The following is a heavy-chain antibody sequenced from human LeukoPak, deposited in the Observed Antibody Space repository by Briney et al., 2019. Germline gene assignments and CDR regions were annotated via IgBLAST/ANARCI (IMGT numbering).Heavy chain of an antibody. CDR1: GFTFSTYA. CDR2: ISGSGSNT. J-gene: IGHJ5*02. V-gene: IGHV3-23*01. CDR3: AKGRGLPGSAWFDP. D-gene: IGHD3-10*01. Sequence: GGSLRLSCAASGFTFSTYAMTWVRQAPGKALEWVSGISGSGSNTYYADSKKGRFTISRDNSKNMLYLQMNSLRADDTAVYYCAKGRGLPGSAWFDPWGQGTLVTVSS.